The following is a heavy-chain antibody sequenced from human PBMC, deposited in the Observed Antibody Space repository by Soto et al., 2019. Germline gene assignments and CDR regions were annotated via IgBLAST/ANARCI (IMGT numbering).Heavy chain of an antibody. CDR2: INIDGSST. V-gene: IGHV3-74*01. Sequence: EVQLVESGGGLVQPGGSLRLSCAASGFTFSNYWMHWVRQVPGKGLVWVSRINIDGSSTNYADSVKGRFTISRDNAKNPLYLQMNSLRVENASVYYCARWWGGDGDYALFAYWGQGALVTVSS. CDR3: ARWWGGDGDYALFAY. D-gene: IGHD4-17*01. CDR1: GFTFSNYW. J-gene: IGHJ4*02.